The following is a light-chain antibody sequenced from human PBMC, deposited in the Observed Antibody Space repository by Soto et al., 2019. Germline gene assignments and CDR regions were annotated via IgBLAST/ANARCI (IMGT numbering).Light chain of an antibody. V-gene: IGKV4-1*01. J-gene: IGKJ1*01. CDR1: QSVLYSPNNKNY. CDR2: WAS. Sequence: DIVMTQSPDSLAESLGERATINCKSSQSVLYSPNNKNYLAWYQQKPGQPPKLLVYWASTRESGVPDRFSGSGSETDFTLTINSLQAEDVAVYYCQQYINAPQTFGQGTKVEIK. CDR3: QQYINAPQT.